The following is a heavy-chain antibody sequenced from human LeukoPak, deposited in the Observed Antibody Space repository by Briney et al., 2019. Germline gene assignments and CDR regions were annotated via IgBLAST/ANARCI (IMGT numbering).Heavy chain of an antibody. V-gene: IGHV3-64*01. D-gene: IGHD3-16*01. CDR2: VSTNGGST. CDR1: GFTFSNYA. J-gene: IGHJ4*02. Sequence: GGSLRLSCAASGFTFSNYAMYWVRQAPGKGLEYVSSVSTNGGSTYYANSVKGRFTISRDNSKNTLFLQMNSLRAEDTAVYYCARDRDYDYSWGQGTLVTVSS. CDR3: ARDRDYDYS.